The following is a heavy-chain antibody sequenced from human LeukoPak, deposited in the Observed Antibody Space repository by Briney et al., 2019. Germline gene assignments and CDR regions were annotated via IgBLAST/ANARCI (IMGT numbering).Heavy chain of an antibody. D-gene: IGHD3-9*01. CDR2: ISSSSSYI. CDR1: GFTFSSYS. V-gene: IGHV3-21*01. CDR3: ARAQRYFDWLLIGNAFDI. J-gene: IGHJ3*02. Sequence: PGGSLRLSCAASGFTFSSYSMNWVRQAPGKGLEWVSSISSSSSYIYYADSVKGRFTISRDNAKNSLYLQMNSLRAEDTAVYYCARAQRYFDWLLIGNAFDIWGQGTMVTVSS.